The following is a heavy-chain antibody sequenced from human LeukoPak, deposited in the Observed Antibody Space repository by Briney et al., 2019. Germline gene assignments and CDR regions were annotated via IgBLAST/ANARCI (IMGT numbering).Heavy chain of an antibody. CDR2: ISYDGSNK. CDR1: GFTFSSYA. V-gene: IGHV3-30-3*01. J-gene: IGHJ4*02. D-gene: IGHD4-17*01. Sequence: GGSLRLSCAASGFTFSSYAMHWVRQAPGKGLKWVAVISYDGSNKYYADSVKGRFTISRDNSKNTLYLQMNSLRAEDTAVYYCARESTPDDYGDLHFDYWGQGTLVTVSS. CDR3: ARESTPDDYGDLHFDY.